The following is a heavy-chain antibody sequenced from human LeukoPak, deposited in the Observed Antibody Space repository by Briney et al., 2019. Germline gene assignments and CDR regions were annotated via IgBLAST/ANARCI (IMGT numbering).Heavy chain of an antibody. CDR1: GFTFSSYA. J-gene: IGHJ5*02. Sequence: GGSLRLSCAASGFTFSSYAMHWVRQAPGKGLGWVAVISYDVSNKYYADSVKGRFTISRDNSKNTLYLQMNSLRAEDTAVYYCATGGYSYGPNGFDPWGQGTLVTVSS. CDR3: ATGGYSYGPNGFDP. D-gene: IGHD5-18*01. V-gene: IGHV3-30*04. CDR2: ISYDVSNK.